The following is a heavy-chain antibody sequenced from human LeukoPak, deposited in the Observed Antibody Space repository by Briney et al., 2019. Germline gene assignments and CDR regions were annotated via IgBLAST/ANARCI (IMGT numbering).Heavy chain of an antibody. CDR3: ARHGETAMVNY. V-gene: IGHV4-39*01. CDR1: GGSISSFYWSWFY. CDR2: IYYSGST. D-gene: IGHD5-18*01. Sequence: SETLSLTCTVSGGSISSFYWSWFYWSWIRQPPGKGLEWIGSIYYSGSTYYNPSLKSRVTISVDTSKNQFSLKLSSVTAADTAVYYCARHGETAMVNYWGQGTLVTVSS. J-gene: IGHJ4*02.